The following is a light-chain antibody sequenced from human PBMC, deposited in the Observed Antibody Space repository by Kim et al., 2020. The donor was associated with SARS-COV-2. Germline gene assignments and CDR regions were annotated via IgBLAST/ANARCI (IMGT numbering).Light chain of an antibody. V-gene: IGKV3-11*01. CDR3: QQRSNWPPLT. Sequence: SPGESATLSCRASQSVSSYLAWYQQKPGQAPRLLIYGASNRATGIPARFSGSGSGTDFTLTISSLEPEDFAVYYCQQRSNWPPLTFGGGTKVDIK. CDR2: GAS. CDR1: QSVSSY. J-gene: IGKJ4*01.